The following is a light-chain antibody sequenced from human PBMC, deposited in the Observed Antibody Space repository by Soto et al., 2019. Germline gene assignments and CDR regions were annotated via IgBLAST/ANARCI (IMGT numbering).Light chain of an antibody. CDR1: PSVSSSY. V-gene: IGKV3-20*01. J-gene: IGKJ5*01. CDR3: QQYGSSPQT. Sequence: VLPQSPGTLPLSPGERATLSCRASPSVSSSYLAWYQQKPGQAPRLLIYGASSRATGIPDRFSGSGSGTDFTLTISRLEPEDFAVYYCQQYGSSPQTFGQGTRLEIK. CDR2: GAS.